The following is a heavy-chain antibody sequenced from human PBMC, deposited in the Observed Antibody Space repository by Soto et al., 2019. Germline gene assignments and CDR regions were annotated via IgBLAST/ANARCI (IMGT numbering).Heavy chain of an antibody. Sequence: ASVKVSCKASGGTFSSYTISWVRQAPGQGLEWMGRIIPILGIANYAQKFQGRVTITADKSTSTAYMELSSLRSEDTAVYYCARAAKVVRGVAADYYYYYMDVWGKGTTVTVSS. CDR2: IIPILGIA. V-gene: IGHV1-69*02. D-gene: IGHD3-10*01. J-gene: IGHJ6*03. CDR1: GGTFSSYT. CDR3: ARAAKVVRGVAADYYYYYMDV.